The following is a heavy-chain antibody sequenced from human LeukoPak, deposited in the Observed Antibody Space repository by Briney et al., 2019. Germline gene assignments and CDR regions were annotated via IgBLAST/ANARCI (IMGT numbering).Heavy chain of an antibody. Sequence: GRSLRLSCAASGFSFSSSALHWVRQAPGKGLEWVALISFDGTDKYYADSVKGRFTISRDSSKNTLNLQMNSLTTEDTAVYYCATDYDILAGYLTNWGQGTLVIVSS. V-gene: IGHV3-30-3*01. CDR1: GFSFSSSA. D-gene: IGHD3-9*01. CDR2: ISFDGTDK. CDR3: ATDYDILAGYLTN. J-gene: IGHJ4*02.